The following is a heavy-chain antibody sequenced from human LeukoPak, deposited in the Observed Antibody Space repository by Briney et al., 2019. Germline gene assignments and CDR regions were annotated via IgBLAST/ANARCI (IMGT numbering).Heavy chain of an antibody. CDR1: GFTFNSYG. V-gene: IGHV3-23*01. J-gene: IGHJ4*02. CDR2: IVGSGSST. CDR3: ARNGRRTTVTSDF. D-gene: IGHD4-17*01. Sequence: GGSLRLFCAASGFTFNSYGMSWVRQAPGKRLEWVSAIVGSGSSTIYADSVKGRFTISRDNSKNTLYLKMNSLRAEDTALYYCARNGRRTTVTSDFWGQGTLVTVSS.